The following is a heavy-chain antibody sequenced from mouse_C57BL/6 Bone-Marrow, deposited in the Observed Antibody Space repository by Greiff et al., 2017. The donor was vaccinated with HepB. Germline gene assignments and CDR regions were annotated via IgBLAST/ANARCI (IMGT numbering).Heavy chain of an antibody. CDR3: AREQVSLYYFDY. Sequence: VQLQQSGAELARPGASVKLSCKASGYTFTSYGISWVKQRTGQGLEWIGEIYPRSGNTYYNEKFKGKATLTADKSSSTAYMELRSLTSEDSAVYFCAREQVSLYYFDYWGQGTTLTVSS. J-gene: IGHJ2*01. CDR1: GYTFTSYG. V-gene: IGHV1-81*01. D-gene: IGHD6-2*01. CDR2: IYPRSGNT.